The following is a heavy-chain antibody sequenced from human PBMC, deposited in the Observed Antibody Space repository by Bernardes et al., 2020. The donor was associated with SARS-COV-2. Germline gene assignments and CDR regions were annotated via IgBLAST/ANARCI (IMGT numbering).Heavy chain of an antibody. CDR3: VTYSSGYYFYGMDV. Sequence: GGSLRLSCAASGFTFSSYSMHWVRQAPGKGLEWVSSISSSRAYIYYADSVKGRFSISRDNAKNSLYLQMYSLRAEDTAVYYCVTYSSGYYFYGMDVWGQGTTVTVSS. V-gene: IGHV3-21*01. CDR2: ISSSRAYI. J-gene: IGHJ6*02. CDR1: GFTFSSYS. D-gene: IGHD5-18*01.